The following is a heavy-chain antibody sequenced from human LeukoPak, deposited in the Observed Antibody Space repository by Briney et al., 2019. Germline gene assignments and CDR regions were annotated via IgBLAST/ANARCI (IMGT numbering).Heavy chain of an antibody. V-gene: IGHV3-7*01. Sequence: PGGSLRLSCAASGFNFRTYWMSWVRQAPGKGLEWVANINLDGSETYYVDSVKGRFTISRDNAKNSLYLQMNSLRAEDTAVYYCARRLDPGIAVAGTGWDYWGQGTLVTVSS. CDR1: GFNFRTYW. J-gene: IGHJ4*02. D-gene: IGHD6-19*01. CDR3: ARRLDPGIAVAGTGWDY. CDR2: INLDGSET.